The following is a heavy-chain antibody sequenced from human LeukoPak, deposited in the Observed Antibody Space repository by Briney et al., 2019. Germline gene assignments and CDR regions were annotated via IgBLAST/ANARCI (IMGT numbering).Heavy chain of an antibody. Sequence: GSSVKVSCKASGGTFSSYAISWVRQAPGQGLEWMGGIIPIFGTANYAQKFQGRVTITTDESTSTAYMELSSLRSEDTAVYYCGRSGYRNYYYYYMDVWGKGTTVTVSS. CDR1: GGTFSSYA. D-gene: IGHD3-3*01. CDR2: IIPIFGTA. J-gene: IGHJ6*03. CDR3: GRSGYRNYYYYYMDV. V-gene: IGHV1-69*05.